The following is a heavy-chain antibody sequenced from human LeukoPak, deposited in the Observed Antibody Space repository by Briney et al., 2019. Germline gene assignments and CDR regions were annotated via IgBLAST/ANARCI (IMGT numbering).Heavy chain of an antibody. D-gene: IGHD6-19*01. V-gene: IGHV4-59*01. CDR1: GGYINNDY. CDR2: SYYTGST. Sequence: SETLSLTCTVSGGYINNDYWSWIRQSPEKGLEWIGYSYYTGSTNYNPSLASRVTISVDTSKNQFSLKLTSVTAADTAVYFCARRAGSGSPVYFDYWGQGILVTVSS. CDR3: ARRAGSGSPVYFDY. J-gene: IGHJ4*02.